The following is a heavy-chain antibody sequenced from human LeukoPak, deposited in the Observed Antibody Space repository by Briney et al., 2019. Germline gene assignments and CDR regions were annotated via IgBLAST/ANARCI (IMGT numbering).Heavy chain of an antibody. J-gene: IGHJ4*02. Sequence: SETLSLTCAVYGGSFSGYYWSWIRQPPGKGLEWIGEINHSGSTNYNPSLKSRVTISVDTSKSQFSLKLSSVTAADTAVYYCARGLGGVGAASLIAYYFDYWGQGTLVTVSS. CDR1: GGSFSGYY. CDR2: INHSGST. V-gene: IGHV4-34*01. D-gene: IGHD1-26*01. CDR3: ARGLGGVGAASLIAYYFDY.